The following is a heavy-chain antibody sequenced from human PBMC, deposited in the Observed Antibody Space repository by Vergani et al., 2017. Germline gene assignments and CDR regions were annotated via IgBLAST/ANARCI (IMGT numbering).Heavy chain of an antibody. CDR2: INPVTGGT. CDR3: ARPLQPGGNSLWYFDL. Sequence: QVQLLQSGPELKEPGSSLQVSCKASGYIFTDYYLHWVRQAPGHGPEWMGWINPVTGGTNYAQKFEDRGRMSLDTSTTNGYMTRSRLTSGATAMYYCARPLQPGGNSLWYFDLWGRGTLVSVSS. CDR1: GYIFTDYY. D-gene: IGHD4-23*01. V-gene: IGHV1-2*02. J-gene: IGHJ2*01.